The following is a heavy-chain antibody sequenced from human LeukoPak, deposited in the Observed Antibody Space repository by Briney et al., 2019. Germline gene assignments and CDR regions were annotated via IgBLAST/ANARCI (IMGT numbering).Heavy chain of an antibody. J-gene: IGHJ3*02. CDR3: ARVSNGAFDI. V-gene: IGHV4-38-2*02. CDR1: GYSISSGYY. Sequence: PSETLSLTCIVSGYSISSGYYWGWIRQPPGKGLEWIGSIYHSGSTYYNPSLKSRVTISVDTSKNQFSLKLSSVTAADTAVYYCARVSNGAFDIWGQGTMVTVSS. CDR2: IYHSGST. D-gene: IGHD2-8*01.